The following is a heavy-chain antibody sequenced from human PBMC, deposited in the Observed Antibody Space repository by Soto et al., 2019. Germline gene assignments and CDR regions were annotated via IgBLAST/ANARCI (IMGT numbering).Heavy chain of an antibody. J-gene: IGHJ6*02. Sequence: QVQLVESGGGVVQPGRSLRLSCAASGFTFSSYGMHWVRQAPGKGLEWVAVISYDGSNKYYADSVKGRFTISRDNSKNTLYLQMNSLRAEDTAVYYCAKVGDSSCSYGMDVWGQGTTVTVSS. V-gene: IGHV3-30*18. D-gene: IGHD6-19*01. CDR2: ISYDGSNK. CDR1: GFTFSSYG. CDR3: AKVGDSSCSYGMDV.